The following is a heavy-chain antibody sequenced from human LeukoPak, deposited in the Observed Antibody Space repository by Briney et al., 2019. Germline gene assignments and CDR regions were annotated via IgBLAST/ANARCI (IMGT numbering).Heavy chain of an antibody. CDR1: GGSISSYY. CDR2: IFHTGST. Sequence: SETLSLTCTVSGGSISSYYWSWIRQPAGKGLEWIGSIFHTGSTYDNPSLKSRVTTSVDTSKNQFSLSLNSVTAADTAVYYCARRRDGYNFGSFYFDYWGQGILVTVSS. J-gene: IGHJ4*02. CDR3: ARRRDGYNFGSFYFDY. V-gene: IGHV4-59*08. D-gene: IGHD5-24*01.